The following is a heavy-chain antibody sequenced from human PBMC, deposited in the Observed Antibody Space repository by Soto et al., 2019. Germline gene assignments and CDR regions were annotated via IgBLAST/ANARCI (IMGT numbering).Heavy chain of an antibody. Sequence: PGGSLRLSCAASGFTFGGYGVHWVRQAPGKGLEWVAVISYDGSNKYYADSVKGRFTISRDNSKNTLYLQMNSLRAEDTAVYYCAKDTRDVVVVAARHYYYYYMDVWGKGTTVTVSS. V-gene: IGHV3-30*18. CDR3: AKDTRDVVVVAARHYYYYYMDV. CDR1: GFTFGGYG. J-gene: IGHJ6*03. CDR2: ISYDGSNK. D-gene: IGHD2-15*01.